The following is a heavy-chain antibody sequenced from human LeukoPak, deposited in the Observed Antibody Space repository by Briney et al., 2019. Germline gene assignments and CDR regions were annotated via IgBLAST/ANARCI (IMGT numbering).Heavy chain of an antibody. CDR1: GGPISSSGYY. V-gene: IGHV4-39*07. CDR3: VRDEYRDV. J-gene: IGHJ6*04. CDR2: IHPSGIT. Sequence: PSETLSLSCTVSGGPISSSGYYWGWIRQSPGKGLEWIGRIHPSGITHQNPSLRGRVTMSIDASKNQFSLNLSSVTAADTAVYYCVRDEYRDVWGKGTTVTVSS. D-gene: IGHD2/OR15-2a*01.